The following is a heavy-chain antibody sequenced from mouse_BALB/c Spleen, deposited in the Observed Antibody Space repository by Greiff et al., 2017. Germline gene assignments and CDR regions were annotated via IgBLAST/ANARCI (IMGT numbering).Heavy chain of an antibody. CDR1: GFNIKDTY. CDR2: IDPANGNT. D-gene: IGHD1-1*01. J-gene: IGHJ2*01. Sequence: EVQLQQSGAELVKPGASVKLSCTASGFNIKDTYMHWVKQRPEQGLEWIGRIDPANGNTKYDPKFQGQATITADTSSNTAYLQLSSLTSEDAAVYYCARSITTVDQYDYWGQGTTLTVSS. V-gene: IGHV14-3*02. CDR3: ARSITTVDQYDY.